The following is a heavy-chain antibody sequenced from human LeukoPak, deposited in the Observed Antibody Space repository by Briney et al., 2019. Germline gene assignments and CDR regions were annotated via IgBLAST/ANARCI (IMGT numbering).Heavy chain of an antibody. CDR1: GFTFSSYA. CDR2: ISGSGGST. Sequence: GGSLRLSCAASGFTFSSYAMSWVRQAPGKGLEWVSAISGSGGSTYYADSVKGRFTISRDNSKNTLYLQMNSLRAEDTAVYYCAKAAHYYYDSSGYYDVYFDYWGQGTLVTVSS. J-gene: IGHJ4*02. D-gene: IGHD3-22*01. V-gene: IGHV3-23*01. CDR3: AKAAHYYYDSSGYYDVYFDY.